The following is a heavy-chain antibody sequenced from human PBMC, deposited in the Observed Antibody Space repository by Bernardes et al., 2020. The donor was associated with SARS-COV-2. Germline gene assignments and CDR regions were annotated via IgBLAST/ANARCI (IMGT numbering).Heavy chain of an antibody. CDR2: IYYSGST. Sequence: SETLSLTCTVSGGSVSSGGYYWSWIRQHPGKGLEWIGYIYYSGSTYYNPSLKSRVTISIDTSKNQFSLKLSFVTAADTAVYYCARENELRGFLGFFGKSGFDIWGLGTMVTVSS. CDR3: ARENELRGFLGFFGKSGFDI. D-gene: IGHD3-10*01. V-gene: IGHV4-31*03. CDR1: GGSVSSGGYY. J-gene: IGHJ3*02.